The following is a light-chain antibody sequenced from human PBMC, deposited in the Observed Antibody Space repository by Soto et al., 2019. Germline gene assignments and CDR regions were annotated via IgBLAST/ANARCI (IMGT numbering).Light chain of an antibody. V-gene: IGLV2-14*01. Sequence: QSSLTQPASVSASPGQSITISCTGTVSDIGAYNSVSWYQQHPGKAPKLIVFQVSFRPSAVSDRFSGSKSDNTAPLTISGLQTEDEADYLCLSYTTSSTFVFGTGTRSPS. CDR3: LSYTTSSTFV. CDR1: VSDIGAYNS. J-gene: IGLJ1*01. CDR2: QVS.